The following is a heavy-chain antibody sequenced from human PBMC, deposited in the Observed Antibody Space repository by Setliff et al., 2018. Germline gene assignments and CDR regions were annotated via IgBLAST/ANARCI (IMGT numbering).Heavy chain of an antibody. CDR2: INHSGST. J-gene: IGHJ3*02. Sequence: PSETLSLTCAVYGGSFSGYYWSWIRQPPGKGLEWIGEINHSGSTNYNPSLKSRVTISVDTSKNQFSLKLSSVTAADTAVYYCARDPLTTNRRRAFDIWGQGTMVTV. CDR1: GGSFSGYY. CDR3: ARDPLTTNRRRAFDI. V-gene: IGHV4-34*01. D-gene: IGHD4-17*01.